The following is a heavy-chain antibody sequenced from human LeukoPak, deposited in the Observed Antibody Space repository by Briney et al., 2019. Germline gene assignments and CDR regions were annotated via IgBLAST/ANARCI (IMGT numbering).Heavy chain of an antibody. CDR3: ARDLYGDYEDYYYYGMDV. Sequence: GASVKVSCKASGGTFSSYAISWVRQAPGQGLEWMGGIIPIFGTANYAQKFQGRVTITAGESTSTAYMELSSLRSEDTAVYYCARDLYGDYEDYYYYGMDVWGQGTTVTVSS. CDR2: IIPIFGTA. V-gene: IGHV1-69*13. J-gene: IGHJ6*02. CDR1: GGTFSSYA. D-gene: IGHD4-17*01.